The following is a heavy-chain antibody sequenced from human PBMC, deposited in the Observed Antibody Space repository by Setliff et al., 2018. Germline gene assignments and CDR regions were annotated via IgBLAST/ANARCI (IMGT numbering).Heavy chain of an antibody. CDR2: IYHSGST. CDR1: DYSISSGYY. J-gene: IGHJ6*02. V-gene: IGHV4-38-2*02. Sequence: SETLSLTCTVSDYSISSGYYWGWIRQPPGKGLEWIGSIYHSGSTYYNLSLKSRVTISVDTSKNQFSLKLSSVSAADTAVYYCARLGGGSGLYRNSMDVWGQGTTVTVSS. CDR3: ARLGGGSGLYRNSMDV. D-gene: IGHD6-19*01.